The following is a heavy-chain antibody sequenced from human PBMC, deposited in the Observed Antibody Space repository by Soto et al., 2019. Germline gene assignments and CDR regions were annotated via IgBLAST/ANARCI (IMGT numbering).Heavy chain of an antibody. CDR3: ARAVAVAADFDY. D-gene: IGHD6-19*01. CDR1: GYTVTGYA. J-gene: IGHJ4*02. V-gene: IGHV1-3*01. Sequence: ASVKVSCKASGYTVTGYAMHWVRQAPGQRLEWMGWINAGNGNTKYSQKFQGRVTITRDTSASTAYMELSSLRSEDTAVYYCARAVAVAADFDYWGQGTLVTVS. CDR2: INAGNGNT.